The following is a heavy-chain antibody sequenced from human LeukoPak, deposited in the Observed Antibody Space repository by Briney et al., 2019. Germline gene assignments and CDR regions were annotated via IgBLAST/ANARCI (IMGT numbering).Heavy chain of an antibody. J-gene: IGHJ2*01. Sequence: SDPQTLPCALSVRPNNRRHWWGPVRQPPGKGLDWIGEIYHSGSNNYNPSLKRRLTISVDKYKNQFSLKQSSGSGADAAVYYCARNRYHYGARYFDLWGRGTLVTVPS. CDR2: IYHSGSN. CDR3: ARNRYHYGARYFDL. V-gene: IGHV4-4*02. D-gene: IGHD4-17*01. CDR1: VRPNNRRHW.